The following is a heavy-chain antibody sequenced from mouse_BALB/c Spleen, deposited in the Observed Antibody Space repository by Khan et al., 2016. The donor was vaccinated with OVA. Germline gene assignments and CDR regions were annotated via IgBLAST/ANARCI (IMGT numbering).Heavy chain of an antibody. CDR1: GYTFTSYY. Sequence: QIQLVQSGAELVKPGASVRLSCKASGYTFTSYYLYWVKQRPGQGLEWIGDINPRNGGTNFNAKFQSKATLTVDTSSSTAYMQLNSLTSEDSAVYYCTRAGWDALAYWGQGTLVTGAA. CDR3: TRAGWDALAY. CDR2: INPRNGGT. D-gene: IGHD2-3*01. V-gene: IGHV1S81*02. J-gene: IGHJ3*01.